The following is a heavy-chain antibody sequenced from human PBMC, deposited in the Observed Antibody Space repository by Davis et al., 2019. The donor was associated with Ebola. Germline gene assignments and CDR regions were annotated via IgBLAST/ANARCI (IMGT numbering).Heavy chain of an antibody. V-gene: IGHV3-23*01. CDR1: GFTFSSYA. Sequence: GESLKISCAASGFTFSSYAMSWVRQAPGKGLEWVSAISGSGSTYYADSVKGRFTISRDNSKNTLYLQMNSLRAEDTAVYYCARIQSGHHGMDVWGQGTTVTVSS. CDR2: ISGSGST. J-gene: IGHJ6*02. CDR3: ARIQSGHHGMDV. D-gene: IGHD3-10*01.